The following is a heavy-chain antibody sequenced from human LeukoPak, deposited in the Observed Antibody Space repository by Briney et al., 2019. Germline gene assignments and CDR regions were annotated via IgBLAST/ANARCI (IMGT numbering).Heavy chain of an antibody. J-gene: IGHJ3*02. CDR3: ARDGDTMVRGVIEDAFDI. D-gene: IGHD3-10*01. CDR1: GFTFSSYS. Sequence: PGGSLRLSCAASGFTFSSYSMNWVRQAPGKGLEGVSSISSSSSYIYYADSVKGRFTISRDNAKSSLYLQMNSLRAEDTAVYYCARDGDTMVRGVIEDAFDIWGQGTMVTVSS. V-gene: IGHV3-21*01. CDR2: ISSSSSYI.